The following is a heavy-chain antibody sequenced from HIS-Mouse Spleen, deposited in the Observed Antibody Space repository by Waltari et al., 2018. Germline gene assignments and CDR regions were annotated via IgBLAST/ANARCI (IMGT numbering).Heavy chain of an antibody. CDR2: IYYSGST. CDR1: GGSISSSSYY. CDR3: ASSNSKHWYFDL. J-gene: IGHJ2*01. D-gene: IGHD4-4*01. Sequence: QLQLQESGPGLVKPSETLSLTCTVSGGSISSSSYYWGWIRQPPGKGLEWIGSIYYSGSTYYNPSLKSRVTISVDTSKNQFSLKLSSVTAADTAVYYCASSNSKHWYFDLWGRGTLVTVSS. V-gene: IGHV4-39*07.